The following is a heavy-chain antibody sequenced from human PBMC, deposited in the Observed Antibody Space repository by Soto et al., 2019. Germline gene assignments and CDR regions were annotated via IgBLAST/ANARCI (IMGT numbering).Heavy chain of an antibody. CDR2: INAYNGNT. CDR1: GYTFTSYG. D-gene: IGHD2-15*01. Sequence: ASVKVSCKASGYTFTSYGISWVRQAPGQGLEWMGWINAYNGNTNYAQKLQGRVTMTTDTSTSTAYMELRSLRSDDTAVYYCARDRCSGGSCYRVDYWGQGTLVTVS. V-gene: IGHV1-18*01. J-gene: IGHJ4*02. CDR3: ARDRCSGGSCYRVDY.